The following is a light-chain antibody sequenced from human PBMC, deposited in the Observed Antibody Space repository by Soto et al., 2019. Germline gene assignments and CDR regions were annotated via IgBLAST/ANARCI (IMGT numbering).Light chain of an antibody. CDR1: QSISND. Sequence: DIQMTQSPSSLSASVGDTVTITCRASQSISNDLYWYQQKPGKAPKLLIYAASTLQGGVPSRFSGSGSGTGFTLTISSLQPEDFATYYCQQSYSTPPYTFGQGTRLEIK. J-gene: IGKJ2*01. CDR2: AAS. V-gene: IGKV1-39*01. CDR3: QQSYSTPPYT.